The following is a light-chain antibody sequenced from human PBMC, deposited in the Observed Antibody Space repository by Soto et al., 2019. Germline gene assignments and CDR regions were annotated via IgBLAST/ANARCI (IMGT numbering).Light chain of an antibody. V-gene: IGLV2-14*03. J-gene: IGLJ1*01. Sequence: SVLTKPASVSGSPGQSITISCTGTSSDVGGYNYVSWYQQHPGKAPKLMIYDVSNRPSGVSNRFSGSKSGNTASLTISGLQAEDEADYYCSSYTSSSPHVFGTGTKVTVL. CDR3: SSYTSSSPHV. CDR2: DVS. CDR1: SSDVGGYNY.